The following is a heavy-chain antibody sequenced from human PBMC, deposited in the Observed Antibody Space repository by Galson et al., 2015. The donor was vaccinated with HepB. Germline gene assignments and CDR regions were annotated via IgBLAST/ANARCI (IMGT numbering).Heavy chain of an antibody. J-gene: IGHJ3*02. Sequence: SLRLSCAASGFTFSSYGMHWVRQAPGKGLEWVAVISYDGSNKYYADSVKGRFTISRDNSKNTLYLQMNSLRAEDTAVYYCAKGLKVYYDFWSGYSSYDAFDIWGQGTMVTVSS. CDR1: GFTFSSYG. CDR2: ISYDGSNK. D-gene: IGHD3-3*01. CDR3: AKGLKVYYDFWSGYSSYDAFDI. V-gene: IGHV3-30*18.